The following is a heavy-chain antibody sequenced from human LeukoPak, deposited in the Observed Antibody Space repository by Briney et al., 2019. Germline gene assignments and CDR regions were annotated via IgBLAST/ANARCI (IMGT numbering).Heavy chain of an antibody. J-gene: IGHJ4*02. Sequence: SGTLSLTCTVSGGSISTYYWSWIRQPAGKGLEWIGRISTSGNNYNPSLKSRVTMSVDTSKNQFSLRLTSVTAADTAVYYCAKEGRSSTPGYWGQGTLVTVSS. D-gene: IGHD2-15*01. CDR3: AKEGRSSTPGY. CDR1: GGSISTYY. CDR2: ISTSGN. V-gene: IGHV4-4*07.